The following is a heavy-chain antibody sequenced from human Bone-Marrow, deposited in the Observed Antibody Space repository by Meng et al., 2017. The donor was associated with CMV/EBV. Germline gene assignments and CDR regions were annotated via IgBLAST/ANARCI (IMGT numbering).Heavy chain of an antibody. Sequence: GESLKISCAASGFTFSSYAMSWVRQAPGKGLEWVSAISGSGGSTYYADSVKGRFTISRDNSKNTLYLQMNSLRADDTAVYYCALLATPSPCWGQGTLVTVSS. CDR1: GFTFSSYA. V-gene: IGHV3-23*01. J-gene: IGHJ4*02. CDR3: ALLATPSPC. D-gene: IGHD3-3*02. CDR2: ISGSGGST.